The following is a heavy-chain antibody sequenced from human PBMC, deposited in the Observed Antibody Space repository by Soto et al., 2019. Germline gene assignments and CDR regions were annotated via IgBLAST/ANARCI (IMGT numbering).Heavy chain of an antibody. V-gene: IGHV1-18*01. J-gene: IGHJ4*02. CDR2: ISAHNGNT. D-gene: IGHD3-9*01. Sequence: QVQLVQSGAEVKKPGASVKVSCKASGYTFTSYGISWVRQAPGQGLEWMGWISAHNGNTNYAQKLQGRVTMTRDTTTSTDAMGLRSLNSDDTAVYCRQRDADPVPLLLGITRYDYWGQGTLVTVSS. CDR1: GYTFTSYG. CDR3: QRDADPVPLLLGITRYDY.